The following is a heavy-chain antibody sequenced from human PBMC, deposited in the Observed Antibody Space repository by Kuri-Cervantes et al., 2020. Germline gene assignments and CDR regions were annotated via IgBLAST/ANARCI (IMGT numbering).Heavy chain of an antibody. V-gene: IGHV3-21*01. D-gene: IGHD6-13*01. CDR2: ISSSGFFI. Sequence: GESLKISWAASGFTFSSYAMSWVRQAPGKGLEWVASISSSGFFIHYADSLKGRFTISRDNAQNSLFLQMNSLRGEDTAVYYCVREETAAADAFDFWGQGTMVTVSS. CDR3: VREETAAADAFDF. J-gene: IGHJ3*01. CDR1: GFTFSSYA.